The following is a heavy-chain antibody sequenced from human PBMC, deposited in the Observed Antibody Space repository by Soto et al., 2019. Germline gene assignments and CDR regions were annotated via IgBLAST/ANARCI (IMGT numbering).Heavy chain of an antibody. CDR1: GFISSSYS. CDR3: VKGATVLSHCWIEP. CDR2: INSNVVST. J-gene: IGHJ5*02. Sequence: GGSLRLSCSASGFISSSYSMHWVRQAPGKGLEYVSGINSNVVSTYYADSVKGRFIISRDNSKNTLYLQMNSLRPDDTAVYYCVKGATVLSHCWIEPWGHATLVTVS. D-gene: IGHD4-17*01. V-gene: IGHV3-64D*06.